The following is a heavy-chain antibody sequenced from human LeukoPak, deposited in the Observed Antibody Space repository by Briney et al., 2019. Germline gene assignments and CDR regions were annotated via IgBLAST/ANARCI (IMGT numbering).Heavy chain of an antibody. J-gene: IGHJ4*02. D-gene: IGHD5-18*01. CDR1: GYTFTSYD. Sequence: GASVKVSCKXSGYTFTSYDINWVRQATGQGLEWMGWMNPNSGNTGYAQKFQGRVTMTRNTSTSTAYMELSSLRSEDTAVYYCARGLTSRIQLWLSYWGQGTLVTVSS. CDR3: ARGLTSRIQLWLSY. V-gene: IGHV1-8*01. CDR2: MNPNSGNT.